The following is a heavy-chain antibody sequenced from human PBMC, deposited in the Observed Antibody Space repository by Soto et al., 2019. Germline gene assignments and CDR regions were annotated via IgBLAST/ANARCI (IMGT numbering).Heavy chain of an antibody. CDR2: INPSGGST. D-gene: IGHD2-2*01. CDR3: AVRYWSCSCCSYYYYRMED. J-gene: IGHJ6*02. Sequence: ASVKVSCKASGYTFTSYYMHWVRQAPGQGLEWMGIINPSGGSTSYAQKFQGRVTMTRDTSTSTVYMELSSLRSEDTAVYYCAVRYWSCSCCSYYYYRMEDWGQAPLVTVSS. V-gene: IGHV1-46*01. CDR1: GYTFTSYY.